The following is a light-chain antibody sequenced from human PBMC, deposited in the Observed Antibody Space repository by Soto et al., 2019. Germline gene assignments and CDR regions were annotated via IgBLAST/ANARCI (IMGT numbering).Light chain of an antibody. CDR1: QGISNY. V-gene: IGKV1-9*01. J-gene: IGKJ5*01. Sequence: IQLTQSPSSLSSSVGDRVTITCRASQGISNYLAWYQQRPGKAPKLLIYAASTLQSGVPSRFRGSGSATDFTLTISSLKPEDFETYYCQQLNSYPITFGQGTRLEIK. CDR3: QQLNSYPIT. CDR2: AAS.